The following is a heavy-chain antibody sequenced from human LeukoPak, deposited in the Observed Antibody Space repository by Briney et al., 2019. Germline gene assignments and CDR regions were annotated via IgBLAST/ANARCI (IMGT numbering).Heavy chain of an antibody. CDR1: GGSISSGGYS. Sequence: PSQTLSLTCAVSGGSISSGGYSWSWIRQPPGKGLEWIGYIYHSGSTYYNPSLKSRVTISVDRSKNQFSLKLSSVTAADTAVYYCAREVIVATIFDYWGQGTLVTVSS. V-gene: IGHV4-30-2*01. D-gene: IGHD5-12*01. CDR2: IYHSGST. CDR3: AREVIVATIFDY. J-gene: IGHJ4*02.